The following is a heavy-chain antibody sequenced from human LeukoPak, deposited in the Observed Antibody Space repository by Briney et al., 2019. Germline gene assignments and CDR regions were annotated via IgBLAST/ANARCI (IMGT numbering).Heavy chain of an antibody. CDR2: IYATGST. V-gene: IGHV4-4*07. D-gene: IGHD3-22*01. J-gene: IGHJ6*03. CDR3: ARSPTYYYGSSGYYSYYYYMDV. Sequence: SETLSLTCTVSSGSISSYYWSWIRQPAGEGLEWIGHIYATGSTNYNPSLKSRVTMSVDTSKNQFSLKLNSVTAADTAVYYCARSPTYYYGSSGYYSYYYYMDVWGKGTTVTVSS. CDR1: SGSISSYY.